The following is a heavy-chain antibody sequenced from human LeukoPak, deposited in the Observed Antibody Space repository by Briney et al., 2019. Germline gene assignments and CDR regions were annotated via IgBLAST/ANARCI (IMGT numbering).Heavy chain of an antibody. CDR1: GFTFSSYA. D-gene: IGHD4-17*01. CDR3: ARADGDYYYFDY. CDR2: ISSSGSST. Sequence: GGSLRLSCAASGFTFSSYAMSWVRQAPGKGLEWVSVISSSGSSTFYADSVKGRFTISRDNSKNTLYLQMNSLRAEDTAVYYCARADGDYYYFDYWGQGTLVTVSS. J-gene: IGHJ4*02. V-gene: IGHV3-23*01.